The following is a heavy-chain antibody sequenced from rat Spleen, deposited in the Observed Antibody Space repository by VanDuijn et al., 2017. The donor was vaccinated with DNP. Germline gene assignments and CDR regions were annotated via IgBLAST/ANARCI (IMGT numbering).Heavy chain of an antibody. V-gene: IGHV5S13*01. CDR2: ISTGGGNT. CDR3: AKGGTTDA. D-gene: IGHD1-10*01. J-gene: IGHJ4*01. CDR1: GFTFSNYG. Sequence: EVQLVESGGGLVQPGRSLKLSCAASGFTFSNYGMAWVRQAPTKGLEWVASISTGGGNTYYPDSVRGRFTISRDNAKNTLNLQMNSLRSEDAATYYCAKGGTTDAWGRGTLVTVSS.